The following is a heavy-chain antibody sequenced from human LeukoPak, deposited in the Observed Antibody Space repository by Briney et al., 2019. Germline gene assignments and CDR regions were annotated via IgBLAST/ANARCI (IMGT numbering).Heavy chain of an antibody. V-gene: IGHV1-2*02. J-gene: IGHJ5*02. D-gene: IGHD3-22*01. Sequence: ASVKVSCKASGYTFTGYYMHWVRQAPGQGLEWMGWINPNSGGTNYAQKFQGRVTMTRDTSISTAYMELSRLRSDDTAVYYCARDPGANIVVPQNWFDPWGQGTLVTVSS. CDR1: GYTFTGYY. CDR2: INPNSGGT. CDR3: ARDPGANIVVPQNWFDP.